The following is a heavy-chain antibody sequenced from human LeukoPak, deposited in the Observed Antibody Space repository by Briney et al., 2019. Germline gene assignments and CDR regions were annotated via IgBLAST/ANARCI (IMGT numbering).Heavy chain of an antibody. CDR1: GGSISSGGYY. D-gene: IGHD3-3*01. CDR2: IYYSGST. CDR3: ARGQPYDFWSGQVASYYFDY. V-gene: IGHV4-31*03. J-gene: IGHJ4*02. Sequence: PSETLSLTCTVSGGSISSGGYYWSWIRQHPGKGLEWIGYIYYSGSTYYNPSLKSRVTIPVDTSKNQFSLKLSSVTAADTAVYYCARGQPYDFWSGQVASYYFDYWGQGTLVTVSS.